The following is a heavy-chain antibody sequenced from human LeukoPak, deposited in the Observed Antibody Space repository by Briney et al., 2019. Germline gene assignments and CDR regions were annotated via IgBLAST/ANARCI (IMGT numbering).Heavy chain of an antibody. Sequence: PSETLSLTCAVYGGSFSGYYWSWIRQPPGKGLEWIGEINHSGSTNYNPSLKSRVTISVDTSKNQFSLKLSSVTAADTAVYYCARVGGSYGNNWFDPWGQGTLVTVSS. J-gene: IGHJ5*02. CDR3: ARVGGSYGNNWFDP. V-gene: IGHV4-34*01. D-gene: IGHD1-26*01. CDR2: INHSGST. CDR1: GGSFSGYY.